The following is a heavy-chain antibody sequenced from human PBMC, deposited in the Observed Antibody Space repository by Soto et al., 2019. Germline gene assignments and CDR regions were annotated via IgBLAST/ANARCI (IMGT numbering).Heavy chain of an antibody. V-gene: IGHV3-30*18. Sequence: QVQLVESGGGVVQPGRSLRLSCAASGFTFSSYGMHWVRQAPGKGLEWVAVISYDGSNKYYADSVKGRFTISRDNSKNTLYLQMNSLRAEDTAVYYCAKDHPPLLSGWYIGYYFDYWGQGTLVTVSS. D-gene: IGHD6-19*01. CDR3: AKDHPPLLSGWYIGYYFDY. CDR1: GFTFSSYG. J-gene: IGHJ4*02. CDR2: ISYDGSNK.